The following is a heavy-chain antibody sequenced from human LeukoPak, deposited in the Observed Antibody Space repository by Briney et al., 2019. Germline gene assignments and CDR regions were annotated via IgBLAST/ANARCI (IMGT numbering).Heavy chain of an antibody. V-gene: IGHV3-43*01. J-gene: IGHJ3*02. D-gene: IGHD3-10*01. CDR1: GFTFDRFT. CDR2: INRRGHT. CDR3: AKSNGYGLVDI. Sequence: GGSLRLSCAASGFTFDRFTIHWVRQTPGKGLEWVSLINRRGHTFYADSVKGRFTISRDNAKNSLFLQMNSLRAEDTAVYYCAKSNGYGLVDIWGQGTLVTVSS.